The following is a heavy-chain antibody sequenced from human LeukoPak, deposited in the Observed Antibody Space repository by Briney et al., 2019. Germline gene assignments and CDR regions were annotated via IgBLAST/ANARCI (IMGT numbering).Heavy chain of an antibody. Sequence: SETLSLTCTVSGGSISSYYWGWIRQHPGKGLEWIGYIYYSGSTYYNPSLKSRVTISVDTSKNQFSLKLSSVTAADTAVYYCARVYYGSAIDYWGQGTLVTVSS. D-gene: IGHD3-10*01. J-gene: IGHJ4*02. CDR3: ARVYYGSAIDY. CDR2: IYYSGST. CDR1: GGSISSYY. V-gene: IGHV4-59*06.